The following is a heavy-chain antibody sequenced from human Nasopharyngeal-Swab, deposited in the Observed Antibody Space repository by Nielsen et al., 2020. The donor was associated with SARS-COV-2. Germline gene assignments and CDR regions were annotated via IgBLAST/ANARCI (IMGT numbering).Heavy chain of an antibody. CDR1: VGTFRSYS. CDR2: IIPILGIA. V-gene: IGHV1-69*04. CDR3: ARGSYYYDSSGYYLDY. J-gene: IGHJ4*02. Sequence: SVKVSCQASVGTFRSYSIRLVRQAPGQGLEWMGRIIPILGIANYAQKFQGRVTITADKSTSTAYMELSSLRSEDTAVYYCARGSYYYDSSGYYLDYWGQGTLVTVSS. D-gene: IGHD3-22*01.